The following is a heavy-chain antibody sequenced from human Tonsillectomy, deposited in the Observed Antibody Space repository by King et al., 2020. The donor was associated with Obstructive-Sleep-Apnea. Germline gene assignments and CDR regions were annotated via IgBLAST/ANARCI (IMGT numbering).Heavy chain of an antibody. V-gene: IGHV3-33*06. Sequence: VQLVESGGAVVQPGRSLRLSCAASGFTFNTYGMHWVRQAPGKGLEWVAVIWYDGSNRYYADSVKGRFTISRDNSKNTLSLQMNSLRAEDSAVYYCAKEGKKGSFDYWGQGTLVTVSS. CDR3: AKEGKKGSFDY. CDR1: GFTFNTYG. D-gene: IGHD1-26*01. J-gene: IGHJ4*02. CDR2: IWYDGSNR.